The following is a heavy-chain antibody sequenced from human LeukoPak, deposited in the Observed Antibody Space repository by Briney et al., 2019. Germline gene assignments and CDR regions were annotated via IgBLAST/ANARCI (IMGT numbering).Heavy chain of an antibody. D-gene: IGHD1-26*01. CDR3: ATTPGIVVHNPLPFDY. V-gene: IGHV4-39*01. CDR2: IYFSGTT. Sequence: SETLSLTCTVSVVPISSSTYLGAWIRQPPGKGLEWIGSIYFSGTTYYNPSLKSRVTISVDTSKSQCSLKLTSVTAADTAVYFCATTPGIVVHNPLPFDYWGQGTLVTVSS. J-gene: IGHJ4*02. CDR1: VVPISSSTYL.